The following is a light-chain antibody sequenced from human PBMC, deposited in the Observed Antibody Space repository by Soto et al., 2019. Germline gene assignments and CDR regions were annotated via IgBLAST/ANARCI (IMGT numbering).Light chain of an antibody. J-gene: IGLJ3*02. CDR1: RFNIGSSI. Sequence: QLVLTQPPSLSGTPGQTVTISCFGSRFNIGSSIVHWYQQLPGAAPKHLIYMNNQRPSGIPDRFSGSKSGTSASLVISGLRSEDEADYYCVAWDDNLSARVFGGGTKLTVL. V-gene: IGLV1-47*01. CDR2: MNN. CDR3: VAWDDNLSARV.